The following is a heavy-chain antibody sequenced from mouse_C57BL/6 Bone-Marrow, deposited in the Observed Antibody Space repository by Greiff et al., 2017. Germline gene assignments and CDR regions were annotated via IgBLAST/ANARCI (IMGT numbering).Heavy chain of an antibody. Sequence: VQLQQPGAELVMPGASVKLSCKASGYTFTSYWMHWVKQRPGQGLEWIGEIDPSDSYTNYNQKFKGKSTLTVDKSSSNAYMQLSSLTSEDSAVYYCAREEVYYGNLAWFAYWGQGTLVTVSA. CDR2: IDPSDSYT. J-gene: IGHJ3*01. D-gene: IGHD2-1*01. CDR1: GYTFTSYW. CDR3: AREEVYYGNLAWFAY. V-gene: IGHV1-69*01.